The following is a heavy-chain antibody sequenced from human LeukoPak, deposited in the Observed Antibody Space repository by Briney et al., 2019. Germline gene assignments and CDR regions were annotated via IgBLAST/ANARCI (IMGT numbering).Heavy chain of an antibody. D-gene: IGHD6-6*01. V-gene: IGHV4-61*02. CDR3: ARTWGGIAARPID. CDR2: IYTSGST. J-gene: IGHJ4*02. CDR1: GGSISSGSYY. Sequence: SETLSLTCTVSGGSISSGSYYWSWIRQPAGKGLEWIGRIYTSGSTNYNPSLKSRVTISVDTFKNQFSLKLSSVTAADTAVYYCARTWGGIAARPIDWGQGTLVTVSS.